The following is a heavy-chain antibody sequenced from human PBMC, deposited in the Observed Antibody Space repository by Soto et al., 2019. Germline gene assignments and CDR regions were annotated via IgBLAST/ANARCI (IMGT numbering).Heavy chain of an antibody. CDR1: GGAISSGGYY. Sequence: SGTLALTCTVSGGAISSGGYYWSWVRQLTGKGLEWIGYIDYRGTTFYNPSLKSRVSISRDTSKNHFSLEVNSVTAADTAVYYCARLSAARTRWFDSWGLGTLVTVSS. CDR3: ARLSAARTRWFDS. CDR2: IDYRGTT. V-gene: IGHV4-31*03. J-gene: IGHJ5*01. D-gene: IGHD6-6*01.